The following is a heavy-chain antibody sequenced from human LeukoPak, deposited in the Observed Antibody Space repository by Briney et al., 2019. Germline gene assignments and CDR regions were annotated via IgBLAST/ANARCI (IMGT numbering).Heavy chain of an antibody. V-gene: IGHV4-59*01. J-gene: IGHJ4*02. CDR1: GGSISSYY. Sequence: PPGTLSLTCTVSGGSISSYYWSWIRQPPGKGLEWIGYIYYSGNTNYNPSLKSRVTISVDTSKKQFSLNLRSVTAADTAVYYCARTPTYYGSATYLDYWGQGTLVTVSS. CDR2: IYYSGNT. D-gene: IGHD3-10*01. CDR3: ARTPTYYGSATYLDY.